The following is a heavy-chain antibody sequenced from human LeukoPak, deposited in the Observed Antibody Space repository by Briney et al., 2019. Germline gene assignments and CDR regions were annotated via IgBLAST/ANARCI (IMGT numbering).Heavy chain of an antibody. D-gene: IGHD1/OR15-1a*01. J-gene: IGHJ5*02. CDR2: IYSGGST. CDR1: GFNFSSNY. V-gene: IGHV3-53*01. Sequence: WGSLRLSCAASGFNFSSNYMSWVRQAPGKGLEWVSVIYSGGSTFYADSVKGRFTISRDNSKNTLYLQMNSLRAEDTAVYYCARDLRGRTTLTDWFDPWGQGTLLTVSS. CDR3: ARDLRGRTTLTDWFDP.